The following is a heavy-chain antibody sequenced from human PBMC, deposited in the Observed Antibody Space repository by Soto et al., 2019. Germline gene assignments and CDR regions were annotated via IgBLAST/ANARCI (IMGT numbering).Heavy chain of an antibody. Sequence: DVQLVESEGGLVQPGGSLRLSCATSGFILSDCAMNWVRQAPGKGLEWVSYISSSSSVIDYADSVKGRFTVSRDNARNSLYLQMNSLRAEDTAVYYCARDLSWGSNWYYYMDVWGKGTTVTVSS. CDR3: ARDLSWGSNWYYYMDV. CDR1: GFILSDCA. V-gene: IGHV3-48*01. CDR2: ISSSSSVI. D-gene: IGHD7-27*01. J-gene: IGHJ6*03.